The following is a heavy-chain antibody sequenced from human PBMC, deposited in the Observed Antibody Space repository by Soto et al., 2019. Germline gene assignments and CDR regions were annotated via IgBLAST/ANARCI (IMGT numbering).Heavy chain of an antibody. V-gene: IGHV3-53*01. CDR1: GFTVSSNY. CDR3: ASYYDFWSSYQVLGMGV. D-gene: IGHD3-3*01. Sequence: EVQVVESGGGLIQPGGSLRLSCAASGFTVSSNYMSWVRQAPGKGLEWVSVIYSGGSTYYADSVKGRFTISRDNSKNTLYLQMNNLRAEDTAVYYCASYYDFWSSYQVLGMGVWGQGTTVTVSS. CDR2: IYSGGST. J-gene: IGHJ6*02.